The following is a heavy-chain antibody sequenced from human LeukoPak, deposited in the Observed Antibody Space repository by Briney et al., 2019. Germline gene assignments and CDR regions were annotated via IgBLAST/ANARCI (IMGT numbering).Heavy chain of an antibody. V-gene: IGHV3-21*01. CDR1: GFILSSYS. CDR2: ISSSSTYI. CDR3: ARHSIQQWSMYYFDF. Sequence: GGSLRLSCAASGFILSSYSMNWVRQAPGKGLEWVSSISSSSTYIYYADSVKGRFTISRDNAKNSLYLQMNSLRAEDTAVYYRARHSIQQWSMYYFDFWGQGTLVTVSS. D-gene: IGHD5-18*01. J-gene: IGHJ4*02.